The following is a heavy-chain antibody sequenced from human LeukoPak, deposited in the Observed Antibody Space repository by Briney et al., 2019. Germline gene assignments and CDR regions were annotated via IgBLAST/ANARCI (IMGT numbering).Heavy chain of an antibody. D-gene: IGHD3-9*01. CDR2: INNSSSYI. CDR3: AKVGSILTADYYFDY. Sequence: PGGSLRLSCAASGFTFSSYNLNWVRQAPGKGLEWVSSINNSSSYIYYADSVKGRFTISRDNAKNSLYLQMNSLRAEDTAVYYCAKVGSILTADYYFDYWGQGTLVTVSS. V-gene: IGHV3-21*04. CDR1: GFTFSSYN. J-gene: IGHJ4*02.